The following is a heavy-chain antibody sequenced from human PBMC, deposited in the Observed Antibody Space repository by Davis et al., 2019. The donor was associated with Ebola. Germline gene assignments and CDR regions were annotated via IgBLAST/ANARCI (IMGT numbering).Heavy chain of an antibody. CDR1: GGTFTHYA. J-gene: IGHJ5*02. Sequence: SVKVSCKTSGGTFTHYAVNWVRHAPGHGLEWMGRIIPVVDTKDYAQKFQGRVTLTADKATNTAYMELSGLRFDDTAVYYCARGKRFDPWGQGTLVSVTS. V-gene: IGHV1-69*04. CDR3: ARGKRFDP. CDR2: IIPVVDTK.